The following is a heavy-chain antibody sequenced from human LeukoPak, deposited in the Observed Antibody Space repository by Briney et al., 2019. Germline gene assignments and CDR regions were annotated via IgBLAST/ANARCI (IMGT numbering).Heavy chain of an antibody. Sequence: GGSLRLSCAASGFTFSAHWMSWVRQAPGKGLEWVANINQGGTEEQYVDSVKGRFTISGDNVKSSLYLQMNRLRAEDTAVYYCAGGYYWDRWGQGTLVTVSS. CDR1: GFTFSAHW. CDR2: INQGGTEE. J-gene: IGHJ5*02. CDR3: AGGYYWDR. V-gene: IGHV3-7*01. D-gene: IGHD3-22*01.